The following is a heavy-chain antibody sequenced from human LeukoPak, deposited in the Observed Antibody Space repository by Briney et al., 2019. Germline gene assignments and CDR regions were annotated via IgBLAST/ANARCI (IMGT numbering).Heavy chain of an antibody. CDR2: IIPIFGTA. D-gene: IGHD3-16*02. V-gene: IGHV1-69*13. CDR1: GGTFSSYA. CDR3: ARTSYDYVWGSYRLFDY. Sequence: SVKVSCKASGGTFSSYAISWVRQAPGQGLEWMGGIIPIFGTANYAQKFQGRVTITADESTSTAYMELSSLRSEDTAVYYWARTSYDYVWGSYRLFDYWGQGTLVTVSS. J-gene: IGHJ4*02.